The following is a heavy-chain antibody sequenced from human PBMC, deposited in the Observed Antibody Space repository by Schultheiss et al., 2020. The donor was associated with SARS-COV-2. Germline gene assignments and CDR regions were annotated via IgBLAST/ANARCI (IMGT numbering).Heavy chain of an antibody. V-gene: IGHV3-53*01. CDR3: AREGQFVEEHGAFDI. CDR2: LFRDGTT. CDR1: GLIFSSFA. D-gene: IGHD1/OR15-1a*01. Sequence: GGSLRLSCAASGLIFSSFAMSWVRQAPGKGLEWISVLFRDGTTYYTDSVKGRFTSSRDGSKNTLDLQMNSLRAEDTAVYYCAREGQFVEEHGAFDIWGQGTMVTVSS. J-gene: IGHJ3*02.